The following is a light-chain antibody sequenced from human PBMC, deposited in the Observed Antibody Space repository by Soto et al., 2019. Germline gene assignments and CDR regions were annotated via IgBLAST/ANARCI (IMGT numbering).Light chain of an antibody. J-gene: IGKJ4*01. CDR1: QNVGSRY. V-gene: IGKV3-20*01. CDR2: GTS. Sequence: EIAMTQSPATLSVSPGERATLPCKPSQNVGSRYLAWYQQKPGQAPRLLIYGTSNRATGIPDRFSGSGCGTDFTLTISRLEPEDFAVYYCQQYGASPGLTFGGGTKVDIK. CDR3: QQYGASPGLT.